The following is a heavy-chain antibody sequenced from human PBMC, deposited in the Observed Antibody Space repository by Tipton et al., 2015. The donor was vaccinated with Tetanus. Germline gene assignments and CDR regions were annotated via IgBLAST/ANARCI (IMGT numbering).Heavy chain of an antibody. D-gene: IGHD4-17*01. Sequence: QLVQSGAEVKKPGASVKVSCKVSGYTLTELSMHWVRQAPGQGLEWMGGSIPIFGTAYYAQKSQGRVTITADESTSTAYMELSSLRSEDTAVYYCARGDGDYPFDYWGQGTLVTVSS. V-gene: IGHV1-69*13. J-gene: IGHJ4*02. CDR3: ARGDGDYPFDY. CDR1: GYTLTELS. CDR2: SIPIFGTA.